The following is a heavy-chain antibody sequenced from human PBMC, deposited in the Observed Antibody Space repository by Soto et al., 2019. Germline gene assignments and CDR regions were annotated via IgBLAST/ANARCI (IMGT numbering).Heavy chain of an antibody. CDR3: ARSPKVVVGANDY. V-gene: IGHV1-3*04. D-gene: IGHD2-15*01. J-gene: IGHJ4*02. Sequence: QVQLVQSGAEVKKPGASVNVSCKASGYSFTSYAMHWVRQAPGQRLEWMGWINTGNGNTRYSQKFQGRVTISRDTSANTAYMGLSSLRSEDTAVYYCARSPKVVVGANDYWGQGTLVTVSS. CDR2: INTGNGNT. CDR1: GYSFTSYA.